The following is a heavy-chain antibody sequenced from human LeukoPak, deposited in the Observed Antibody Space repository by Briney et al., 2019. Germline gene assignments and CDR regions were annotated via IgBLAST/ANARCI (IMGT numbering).Heavy chain of an antibody. Sequence: SETLSLTCTVSGGSISSYYWSWIRQHPGKGLEWIGYIYYSGSTYYNPSLKSRVTISVDTSKNQFSLKLSSVTAADTAVYYCARDRSDDYSEGLPYYYYGMDVWGQGTTVTVSS. CDR3: ARDRSDDYSEGLPYYYYGMDV. D-gene: IGHD4-11*01. J-gene: IGHJ6*02. V-gene: IGHV4-59*06. CDR1: GGSISSYY. CDR2: IYYSGST.